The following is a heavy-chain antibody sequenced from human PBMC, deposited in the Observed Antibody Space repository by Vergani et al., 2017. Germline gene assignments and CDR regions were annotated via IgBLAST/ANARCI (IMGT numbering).Heavy chain of an antibody. J-gene: IGHJ4*02. Sequence: EGQLVESGGDWVQRGGSLRLSCAASGFISSSYWMSWVRQAPGKGLEWVANVNQDGSEKYYVDSVRGRFTISRDNAKNSIYLQMNSLRAEDTAVYYCAKERDDSNYGFDYWGQGTLVTVSS. CDR3: AKERDDSNYGFDY. D-gene: IGHD4-11*01. CDR2: VNQDGSEK. CDR1: GFISSSYW. V-gene: IGHV3-7*01.